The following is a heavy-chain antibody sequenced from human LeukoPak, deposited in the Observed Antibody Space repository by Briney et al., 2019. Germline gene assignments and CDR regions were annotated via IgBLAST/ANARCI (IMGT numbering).Heavy chain of an antibody. V-gene: IGHV4-39*07. CDR3: ARDRWTVGEFDP. Sequence: PSETLSLTCTVSGGSISSSSYYWGWIRQPPGKGLEWIGSIYYSGSTYYNPSLKSRVTISVDTSKNQFSLTLSSVTAADTAVYYCARDRWTVGEFDPWGQGTLVTVSS. D-gene: IGHD1-26*01. CDR1: GGSISSSSYY. CDR2: IYYSGST. J-gene: IGHJ5*02.